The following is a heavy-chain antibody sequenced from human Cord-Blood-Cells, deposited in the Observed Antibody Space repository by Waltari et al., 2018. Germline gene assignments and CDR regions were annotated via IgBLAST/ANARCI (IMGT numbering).Heavy chain of an antibody. CDR1: GYTLTELS. J-gene: IGHJ4*02. V-gene: IGHV1-24*01. CDR2: FNPEDGEK. D-gene: IGHD1-26*01. Sequence: QVQLVQSGAEVKKPGASVKVSCKVSGYTLTELSMHWVGQAPGKGVEWMGGFNPEDGEKIYAQKFQGRGTMTEDTSTDTAYMERSSLRSEDTAVYYCATLGGSYYFDYWGQGTLVTVSS. CDR3: ATLGGSYYFDY.